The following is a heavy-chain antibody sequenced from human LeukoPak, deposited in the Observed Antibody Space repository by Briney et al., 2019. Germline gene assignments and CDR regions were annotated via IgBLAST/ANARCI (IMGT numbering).Heavy chain of an antibody. CDR1: RFTFSSYG. D-gene: IGHD2-2*01. CDR3: AAPGGYCSSTSCYDYDY. Sequence: GGSLRLSCAASRFTFSSYGMSWVRQAPGKGLEWVSAISGSGGSTYYADSVKGRFTISRDNSKNTLYLQMNSLRAEDTAVYYCAAPGGYCSSTSCYDYDYWGQGTLVTVSS. CDR2: ISGSGGST. V-gene: IGHV3-23*01. J-gene: IGHJ4*02.